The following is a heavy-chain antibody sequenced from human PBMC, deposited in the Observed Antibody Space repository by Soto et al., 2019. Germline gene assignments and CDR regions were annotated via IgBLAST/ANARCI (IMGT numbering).Heavy chain of an antibody. Sequence: QVQLVQSGAEVKKPGSSVKVSCKASGGTFSSYAISWVRQAPGQGLEWMGGIIPIFGTPSYAQKFQGRVKITADKATSTAYVELSSLRSEATAVYYGASGSALYGMDVWGQGTTVTVSS. D-gene: IGHD2-15*01. V-gene: IGHV1-69*06. CDR1: GGTFSSYA. J-gene: IGHJ6*02. CDR2: IIPIFGTP. CDR3: ASGSALYGMDV.